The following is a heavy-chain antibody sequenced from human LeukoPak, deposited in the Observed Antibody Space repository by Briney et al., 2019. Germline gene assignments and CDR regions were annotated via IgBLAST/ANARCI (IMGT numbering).Heavy chain of an antibody. Sequence: PSETLSLTCIVSGGSISSSIYYWSWIRQPPGKGLEWIGYIYYSGSTYYNPSLKSRVTISVDTSKNQFSLKLSSVTAADTAVYYCARETEKPARYMDVWGKGTTVTVSS. V-gene: IGHV4-30-4*08. CDR2: IYYSGST. CDR3: ARETEKPARYMDV. D-gene: IGHD2-2*01. J-gene: IGHJ6*03. CDR1: GGSISSSIYY.